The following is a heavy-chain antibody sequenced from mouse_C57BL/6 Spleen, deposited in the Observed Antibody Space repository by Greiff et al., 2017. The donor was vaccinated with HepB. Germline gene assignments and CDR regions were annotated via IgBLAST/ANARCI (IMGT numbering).Heavy chain of an antibody. CDR1: GFTFSSYA. D-gene: IGHD4-1*01. V-gene: IGHV5-4*01. Sequence: VESGGGLVKPGGSLKLSCAASGFTFSSYAMSWVRQTPEKRLEWVATISDGGSYTYYPDNVKGRFTISRDNAKNNLYLQMSHLKSEDTAMYYCARERGDTGTRYFDYWGQGTTLTVSS. CDR2: ISDGGSYT. CDR3: ARERGDTGTRYFDY. J-gene: IGHJ2*01.